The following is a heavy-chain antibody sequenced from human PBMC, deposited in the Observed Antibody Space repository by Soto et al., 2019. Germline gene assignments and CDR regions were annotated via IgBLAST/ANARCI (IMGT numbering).Heavy chain of an antibody. Sequence: ASVKVSCKASGYTFTSYGISWVRQAPGQGLEWMGWISAYNGNTNYAQKLQGRVTMTTDTSTSTAYMELRSLRSDDTAVYYCARDQILYCTNGVCYVPNYYGMDVWGQGTTVTVS. CDR1: GYTFTSYG. CDR3: ARDQILYCTNGVCYVPNYYGMDV. CDR2: ISAYNGNT. V-gene: IGHV1-18*01. J-gene: IGHJ6*02. D-gene: IGHD2-8*01.